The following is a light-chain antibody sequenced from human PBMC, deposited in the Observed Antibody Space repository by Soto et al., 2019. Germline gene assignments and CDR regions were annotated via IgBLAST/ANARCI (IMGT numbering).Light chain of an antibody. V-gene: IGKV4-1*01. CDR3: QQYYSIPYT. Sequence: DIGMTQSPDSLAVSLGERATINCKSSQSVLYSSNNKNYLGWYQQKPGQSPNLLIYWASTRESGVPDRFSGSGSGTEFTLTISSLQAEDVAVYYCQQYYSIPYTFGQGTRLEI. CDR2: WAS. J-gene: IGKJ5*01. CDR1: QSVLYSSNNKNY.